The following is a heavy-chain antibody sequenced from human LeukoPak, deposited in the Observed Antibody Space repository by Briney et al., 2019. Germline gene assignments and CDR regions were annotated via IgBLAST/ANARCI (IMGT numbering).Heavy chain of an antibody. J-gene: IGHJ4*02. D-gene: IGHD2/OR15-2a*01. V-gene: IGHV3-74*01. CDR2: INSDGSWT. Sequence: GGSLRLSCAASGNYWMHWVRQVPGKGLVWVSHINSDGSWTSYADSVKGRFTISKDNAKNTVYLQMDSLRAEDTAIYYCVSFYETYWGRGTLVTVSS. CDR1: GNYW. CDR3: VSFYETY.